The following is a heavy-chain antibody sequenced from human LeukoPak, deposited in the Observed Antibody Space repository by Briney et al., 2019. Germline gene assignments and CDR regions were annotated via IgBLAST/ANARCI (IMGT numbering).Heavy chain of an antibody. V-gene: IGHV4-59*08. CDR2: IYCSGSI. Sequence: KPSETLALTCTVAGGSISSYYWSWIRQSPGKGLEWIGYIYCSGSINYNPSLKSRVTISVDTSKNQFSLKLSSVTAADTAVYYCARHRNYYDSSVDYWGQGTLVTVSS. D-gene: IGHD3-22*01. CDR3: ARHRNYYDSSVDY. J-gene: IGHJ4*02. CDR1: GGSISSYY.